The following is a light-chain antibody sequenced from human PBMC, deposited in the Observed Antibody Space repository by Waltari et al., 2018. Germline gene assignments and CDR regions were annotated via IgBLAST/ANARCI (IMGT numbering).Light chain of an antibody. J-gene: IGKJ4*01. CDR3: QQYYSYPPDLT. Sequence: AIRITQSPSSLSSSTGDRVTITCRACQGISSYLAWYQQKPGKAPKLLIYAASTLQSGVPSRFSGSGSGTDFTLTISCLQSEDFATYYCQQYYSYPPDLTFGGGTKVEIK. CDR2: AAS. CDR1: QGISSY. V-gene: IGKV1-8*01.